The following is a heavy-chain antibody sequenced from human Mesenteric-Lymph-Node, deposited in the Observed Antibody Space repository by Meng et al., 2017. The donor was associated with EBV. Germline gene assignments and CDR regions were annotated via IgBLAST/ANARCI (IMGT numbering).Heavy chain of an antibody. V-gene: IGHV3-23*04. Sequence: EVQLAESGGGLVKPGGSVRVSCAAYGFTFSNYAMSWVRQAPGKGLEWVATISDSGRNTYYADSVKGRFTISRDNSKNTLYLQMNSLRAEDTAVYYCATKSYFDFWSGYQYWGQGTLVTVSS. J-gene: IGHJ4*02. CDR3: ATKSYFDFWSGYQY. CDR1: GFTFSNYA. D-gene: IGHD3-3*01. CDR2: ISDSGRNT.